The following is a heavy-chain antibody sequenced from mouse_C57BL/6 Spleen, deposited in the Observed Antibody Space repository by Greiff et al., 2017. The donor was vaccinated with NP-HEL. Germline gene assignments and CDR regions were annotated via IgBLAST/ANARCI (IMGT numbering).Heavy chain of an antibody. CDR2: IYPGDGDT. V-gene: IGHV1-80*01. J-gene: IGHJ3*01. D-gene: IGHD2-4*01. Sequence: VQLHQSGAELVKPGASVKISCKASGYAFSSSWMNWVKQRPGKGLEWIGQIYPGDGDTNYNGKFKGKATLTADKSSSTAYMQLSSLTSEESAVYFCARRGDYEFAYWGQGTLVTVSA. CDR1: GYAFSSSW. CDR3: ARRGDYEFAY.